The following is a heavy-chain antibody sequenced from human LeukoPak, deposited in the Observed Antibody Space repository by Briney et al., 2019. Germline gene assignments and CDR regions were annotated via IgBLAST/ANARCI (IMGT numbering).Heavy chain of an antibody. CDR2: VSSGGETT. V-gene: IGHV3-23*01. CDR1: GFTFSEYA. CDR3: AKDSIARNGVYDALDI. J-gene: IGHJ3*02. Sequence: GGSLRLSCVASGFTFSEYAMNWVRQAPGKGLEWVAGVSSGGETTYYADSVKGHLTISRDNSKNTLYLQMNSLRAEDTALFYCAKDSIARNGVYDALDIWGQGTKVTVSS. D-gene: IGHD2-8*01.